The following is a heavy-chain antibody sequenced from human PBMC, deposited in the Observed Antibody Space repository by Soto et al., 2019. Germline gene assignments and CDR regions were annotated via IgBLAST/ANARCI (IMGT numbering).Heavy chain of an antibody. Sequence: LSLTCTVSGGSISSFAYYWGWIRQPPGKGLEWIGTVYYNESTYYNPSLKSRVTISVDTAKNQFSLNLRSVTAADTAIYFCARRERYYGSPGWFDPWGQGTLVTVSS. V-gene: IGHV4-39*01. J-gene: IGHJ5*02. CDR3: ARRERYYGSPGWFDP. CDR1: GGSISSFAYY. CDR2: VYYNEST. D-gene: IGHD3-10*01.